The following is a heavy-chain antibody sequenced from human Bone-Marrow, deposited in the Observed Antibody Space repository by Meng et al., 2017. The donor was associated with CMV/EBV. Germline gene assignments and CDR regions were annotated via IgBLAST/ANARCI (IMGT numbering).Heavy chain of an antibody. CDR3: TRQAHYSLDWDC. J-gene: IGHJ4*02. Sequence: GSLRLSCAGSGFTVSSDYMSWVRQTPGKGLEWVSIIFAAGNTYYADSVKGRFTISRDSSKNTLYLQMNSLRAEDTAVYYCTRQAHYSLDWDCWGQGTLVTVSS. D-gene: IGHD3/OR15-3a*01. V-gene: IGHV3-66*02. CDR2: IFAAGNT. CDR1: GFTVSSDY.